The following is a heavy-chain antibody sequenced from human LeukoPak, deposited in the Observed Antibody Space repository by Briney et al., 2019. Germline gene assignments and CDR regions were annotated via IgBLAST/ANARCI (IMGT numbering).Heavy chain of an antibody. J-gene: IGHJ5*02. CDR2: FDPEDGET. V-gene: IGHV1-24*01. CDR1: GYTLTELS. CDR3: ATNRLTIFGVVAGFDP. Sequence: ASVKVSCKVSGYTLTELSMHWVRQAPGKGLEWMGGFDPEDGETIYAQKFQARVTMTEDTSTDTAYMELSSLRSEDTAVYYCATNRLTIFGVVAGFDPWGQGTLVTVSS. D-gene: IGHD3-3*01.